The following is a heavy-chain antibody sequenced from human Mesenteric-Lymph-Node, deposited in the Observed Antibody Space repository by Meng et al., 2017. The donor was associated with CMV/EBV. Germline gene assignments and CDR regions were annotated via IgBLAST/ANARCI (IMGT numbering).Heavy chain of an antibody. Sequence: GESLKISCAASGFTFSRYWMSWVRQAPGKGLEWVANIKQDGSEKYYVDSVKGRFTISRDNVKNSLYLQMNSLRAEDTAVYYCARDSGDPRFGDWYFDLWGRGTLVTVSS. D-gene: IGHD3-16*01. CDR2: IKQDGSEK. J-gene: IGHJ2*01. V-gene: IGHV3-7*01. CDR1: GFTFSRYW. CDR3: ARDSGDPRFGDWYFDL.